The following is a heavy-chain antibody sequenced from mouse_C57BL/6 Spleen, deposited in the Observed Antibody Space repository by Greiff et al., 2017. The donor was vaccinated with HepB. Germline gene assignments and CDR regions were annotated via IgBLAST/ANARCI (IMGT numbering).Heavy chain of an antibody. Sequence: EVMLVESEGGLVQPGSSMKLSCTASGFTFSDYYMAWVRQVPEKGLEWVANINYDGSSTYYLDSLKSRFIISRDNAKNILYLQMSSLKSEDTATYYCARDEGGYCDVWGTGTTVTVSS. CDR1: GFTFSDYY. CDR3: ARDEGGYCDV. CDR2: INYDGSST. V-gene: IGHV5-16*01. J-gene: IGHJ1*03.